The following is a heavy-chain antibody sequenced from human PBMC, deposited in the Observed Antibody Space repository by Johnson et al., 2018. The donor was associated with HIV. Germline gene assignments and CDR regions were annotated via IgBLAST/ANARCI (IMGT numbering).Heavy chain of an antibody. CDR2: ISYDGSNK. D-gene: IGHD3-16*01. Sequence: QVQLVESGGGVVQPGGSLRLSCAASGFTFSSYGMHWVRQAPGKGLEWVAVISYDGSNKYYADSVKGRFNIYRDNSMNTLYLQINSLIAEETAVYYCARGGKRVMAAFAIWGQGTMVTVSS. V-gene: IGHV3-30*03. CDR1: GFTFSSYG. CDR3: ARGGKRVMAAFAI. J-gene: IGHJ3*02.